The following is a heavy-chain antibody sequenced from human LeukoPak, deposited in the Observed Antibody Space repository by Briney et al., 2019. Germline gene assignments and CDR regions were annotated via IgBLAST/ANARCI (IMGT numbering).Heavy chain of an antibody. Sequence: PGGSLRLSCAASGFTFSDYYMRWIRQAPGKGLEWVSYISSSSSYTNYADSVKGRFTISRDNAKNSLYLQMNSLRAEDMAVYYCAGDNDGSGSYWFVYWGQGKLVTVSS. CDR1: GFTFSDYY. V-gene: IGHV3-11*06. CDR2: ISSSSSYT. CDR3: AGDNDGSGSYWFVY. J-gene: IGHJ4*02. D-gene: IGHD3-10*01.